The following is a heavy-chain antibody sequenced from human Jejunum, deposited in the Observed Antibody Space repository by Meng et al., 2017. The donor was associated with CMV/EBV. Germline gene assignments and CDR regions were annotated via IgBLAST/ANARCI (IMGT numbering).Heavy chain of an antibody. V-gene: IGHV3-9*01. D-gene: IGHD3-3*01. J-gene: IGHJ4*02. Sequence: FSFDDYAMHLVRQAPGKGLEWVSGISWNSDRIDYADSVKGRFTISRDNVKNFLFLEMNSLRPEDTAFYYCAKSLSPYDFWSGTDFWGQGTRVTVSS. CDR1: FSFDDYA. CDR2: ISWNSDRI. CDR3: AKSLSPYDFWSGTDF.